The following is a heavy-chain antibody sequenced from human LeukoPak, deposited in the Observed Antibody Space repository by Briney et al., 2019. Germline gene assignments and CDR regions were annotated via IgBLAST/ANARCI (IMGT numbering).Heavy chain of an antibody. CDR3: AKDLSYYALDY. Sequence: GRSLRLSCAASGFTFSSYGMHWVRQAPGKGLEWVAVISYDGSNKYYADSVKGRFTISRDNSKNTLYLQMNSLRAEDTAVYYCAKDLSYYALDYWGQGTLVTVSS. CDR1: GFTFSSYG. J-gene: IGHJ4*02. CDR2: ISYDGSNK. D-gene: IGHD3-10*01. V-gene: IGHV3-30*18.